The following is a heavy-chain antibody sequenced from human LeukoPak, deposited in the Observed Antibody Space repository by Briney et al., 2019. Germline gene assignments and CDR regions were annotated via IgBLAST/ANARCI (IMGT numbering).Heavy chain of an antibody. V-gene: IGHV1-46*01. CDR2: INPSGGST. J-gene: IGHJ4*02. Sequence: ASVKVSCKASGYTFTSYYMHWVRQAPGRGLEWMGIINPSGGSTSYAQKFQGRVTMTRDTSTSTVYMELSSLRSEDTAVYYCAGTTYDYVWGSYRSPLGSWGQGTLVTVSS. CDR3: AGTTYDYVWGSYRSPLGS. D-gene: IGHD3-16*02. CDR1: GYTFTSYY.